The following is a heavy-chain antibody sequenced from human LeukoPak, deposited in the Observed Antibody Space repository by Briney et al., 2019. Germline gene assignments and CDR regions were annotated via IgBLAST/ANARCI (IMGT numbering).Heavy chain of an antibody. J-gene: IGHJ4*02. V-gene: IGHV3-30*03. CDR3: ARGVARSTSSSVDS. D-gene: IGHD6-6*01. Sequence: PGGSLRLSCAASGFTFSSYGMHWVRQAPGQGLEWVAVISYDGTNKYYADSVKDRFTVSRDNSKNTMYLEMNSLRLDDTALYYCARGVARSTSSSVDSWGQGTLVTVSS. CDR2: ISYDGTNK. CDR1: GFTFSSYG.